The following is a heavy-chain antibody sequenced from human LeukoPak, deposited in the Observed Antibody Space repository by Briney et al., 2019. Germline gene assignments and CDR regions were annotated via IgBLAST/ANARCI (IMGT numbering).Heavy chain of an antibody. V-gene: IGHV3-74*01. CDR2: INSDGSGT. Sequence: PGGSLRLSCAASAFTFSSYWMHWVRQAPGKGLVWVSRINSDGSGTSYADSVKGRFTISRDNAKNTLYLQMNSLRAEDTAVYYCARAARRQSPDYWGQGTLVTVSS. CDR3: ARAARRQSPDY. J-gene: IGHJ4*02. CDR1: AFTFSSYW.